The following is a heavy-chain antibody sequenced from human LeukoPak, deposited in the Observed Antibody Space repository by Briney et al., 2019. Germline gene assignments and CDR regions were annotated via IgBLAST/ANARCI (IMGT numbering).Heavy chain of an antibody. D-gene: IGHD6-19*01. V-gene: IGHV1-2*02. CDR2: INPHTGGI. CDR1: GYTFSDYF. J-gene: IGHJ4*02. Sequence: ASVKVSCKASGYTFSDYFMHWVRQAPGQGLEWMGWINPHTGGINYAQKFQGRVTLTRDTSISTAYMELSRLRSDDTAVYYCARDVAVAGTSRRGFGYWGQGTLVTVSS. CDR3: ARDVAVAGTSRRGFGY.